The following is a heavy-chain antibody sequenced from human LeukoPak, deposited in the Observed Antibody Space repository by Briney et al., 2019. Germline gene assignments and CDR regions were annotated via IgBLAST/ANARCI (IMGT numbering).Heavy chain of an antibody. CDR3: ARDPPTAAGDY. V-gene: IGHV4-38-2*02. D-gene: IGHD6-25*01. J-gene: IGHJ4*02. CDR1: GYSISSDYY. Sequence: SETLSLTCTVSGYSISSDYYWGWIRQPPGKGLEWIGSKHHSGSTYYNPSLKSRVTISVDTSKNQFSLKLTSVTAADTAVYYCARDPPTAAGDYWGQGTLVTVSS. CDR2: KHHSGST.